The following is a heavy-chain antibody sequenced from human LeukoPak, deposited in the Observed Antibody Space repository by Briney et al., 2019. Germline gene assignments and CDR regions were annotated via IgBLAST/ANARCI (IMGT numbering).Heavy chain of an antibody. CDR3: ARDLGYYDSSGYYTHYFDY. D-gene: IGHD3-22*01. V-gene: IGHV3-23*01. Sequence: PGGTLRLSCAASGFTFSSYGMSWVRQAPGKGLEWVSATSGSGGSTYYADSVKGRFTISRDNAKNSLYLQMNSLRAEDTAVYYCARDLGYYDSSGYYTHYFDYWGQGTLVTVSS. CDR2: TSGSGGST. CDR1: GFTFSSYG. J-gene: IGHJ4*02.